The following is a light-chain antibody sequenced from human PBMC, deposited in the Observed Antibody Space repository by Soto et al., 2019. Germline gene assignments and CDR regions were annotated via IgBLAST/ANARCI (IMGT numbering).Light chain of an antibody. CDR2: DAS. CDR3: QQFSSYPLT. Sequence: EFVLTQSPCTLSLSPGERATLYCGASQTVRNNYLAWYQQKNGQAPRLLIYDASSRATGIPDRFSGGGYGTDFNLTISRLEPEDFAVYYCQQFSSYPLTFGGGTKVDIK. V-gene: IGKV3-20*01. J-gene: IGKJ4*01. CDR1: QTVRNNY.